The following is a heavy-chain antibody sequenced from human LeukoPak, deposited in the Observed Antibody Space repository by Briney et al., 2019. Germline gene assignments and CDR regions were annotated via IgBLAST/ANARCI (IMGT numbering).Heavy chain of an antibody. V-gene: IGHV3-7*01. J-gene: IGHJ3*02. Sequence: GGSLRLSCAASGFTFSNFWMSWVRQAPWKGLEWVANIKQDGSEKNYVDSVKGRFTISRDNAKNSLYLQMNSLRAEDTAVYYCARDRTYCGGGRCYDLFDIWGQGTMVTVSS. D-gene: IGHD2-15*01. CDR1: GFTFSNFW. CDR3: ARDRTYCGGGRCYDLFDI. CDR2: IKQDGSEK.